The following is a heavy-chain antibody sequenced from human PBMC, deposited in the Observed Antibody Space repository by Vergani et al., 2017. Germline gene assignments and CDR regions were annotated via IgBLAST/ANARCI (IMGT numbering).Heavy chain of an antibody. Sequence: QVQLVESGGGVVQPGGSLRLSCAASGFTFNSYGMHWVRQAPGKGLEWVASIRSDESRRYYGDSMEGPFTISRDNSKNTLYLQMKSLRPEDTAVYYCADLYGDDGFSPFWGQGTLVTVSS. D-gene: IGHD2-21*01. CDR3: ADLYGDDGFSPF. CDR1: GFTFNSYG. V-gene: IGHV3-30*02. J-gene: IGHJ4*02. CDR2: IRSDESRR.